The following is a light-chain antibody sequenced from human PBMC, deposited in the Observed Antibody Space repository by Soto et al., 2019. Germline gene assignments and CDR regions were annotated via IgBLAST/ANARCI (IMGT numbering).Light chain of an antibody. Sequence: EIVLTQSPATLSLSPGEIASLSCRASQSIGNFLAWYQQKPGQSPMLLIYDASNMATGIPARFSGSGSGTDFTLTISSLDPEDFAVYDCQQRSNWPPLFSFGPGTKVDIK. V-gene: IGKV3-11*01. CDR3: QQRSNWPPLFS. CDR2: DAS. J-gene: IGKJ3*01. CDR1: QSIGNF.